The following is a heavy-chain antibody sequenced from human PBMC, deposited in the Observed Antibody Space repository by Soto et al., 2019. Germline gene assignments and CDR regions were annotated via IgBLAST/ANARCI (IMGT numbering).Heavy chain of an antibody. CDR1: GFTFSSYA. V-gene: IGHV3-23*01. Sequence: GGSLRLSCAASGFTFSSYAMSWVRQAPGKGLEWVSAISGSGGSTYYADSVKGRFTISRDNSKNTLYLQMNSLRAEDTAVYYCAKTRPIVVVPAARPFFVYWGQGTLVTVSS. D-gene: IGHD2-2*01. CDR3: AKTRPIVVVPAARPFFVY. J-gene: IGHJ4*02. CDR2: ISGSGGST.